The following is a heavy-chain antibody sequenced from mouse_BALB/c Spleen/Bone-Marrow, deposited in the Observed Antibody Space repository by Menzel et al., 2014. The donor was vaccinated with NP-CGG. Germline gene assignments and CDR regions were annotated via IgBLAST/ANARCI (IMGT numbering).Heavy chain of an antibody. CDR3: AKLGRSYYYVDV. Sequence: VHLVESGPGLVAPPQSLSITCTVSGFSLTDYGVSWIRQPPGKGLEWLGVIWGGGSTYYNSALKSRLSISKDDSKSQVSLKMNSLQTVDTAMYYCAKLGRSYYYVDVWGAGTTVTVSS. J-gene: IGHJ1*01. V-gene: IGHV2-6-5*01. CDR2: IWGGGST. D-gene: IGHD1-1*01. CDR1: GFSLTDYG.